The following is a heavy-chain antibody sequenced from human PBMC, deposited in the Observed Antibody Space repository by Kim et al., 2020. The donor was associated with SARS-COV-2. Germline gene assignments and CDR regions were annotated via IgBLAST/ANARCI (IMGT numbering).Heavy chain of an antibody. D-gene: IGHD3-10*01. CDR2: ISGDGGST. V-gene: IGHV3-43*02. Sequence: GGSLRLSCAASGFTFDDYAMHWVRQAPGKGLEWVSLISGDGGSTYYADSVKGRFTISRDNSKNSLYLQMNSLRTEDTALYYCAKDCGSGSGYYYYYGMDVWGQGTTVTVSS. CDR3: AKDCGSGSGYYYYYGMDV. J-gene: IGHJ6*02. CDR1: GFTFDDYA.